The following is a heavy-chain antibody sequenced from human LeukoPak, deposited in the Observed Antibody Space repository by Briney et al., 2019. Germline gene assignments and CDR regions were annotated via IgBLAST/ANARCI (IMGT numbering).Heavy chain of an antibody. V-gene: IGHV1-2*02. CDR3: ARALRITMVRGVNWFDP. CDR1: GYTFTGYY. Sequence: ASVKVSCKASGYTFTGYYMHWVRQAPGQGLEWMGWINPNSGGTNYAQKFQGRVTMTRDTSISTACMELSRLRSDDTAVYYCARALRITMVRGVNWFDPWGQGTLVTVSS. D-gene: IGHD3-10*01. CDR2: INPNSGGT. J-gene: IGHJ5*02.